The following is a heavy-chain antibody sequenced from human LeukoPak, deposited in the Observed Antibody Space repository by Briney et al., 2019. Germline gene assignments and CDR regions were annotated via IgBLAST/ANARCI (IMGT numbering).Heavy chain of an antibody. Sequence: GESLKISCKASGDIFTNSWIGWVRQMSGKGLEWMGIIYPGDSDARYSPSFQGQVTISVDKSISTAYLQWSRLKASDTAMYYCARLIAVAGTTGGFDMWGQGTLVTVAS. CDR1: GDIFTNSW. J-gene: IGHJ3*02. V-gene: IGHV5-51*01. CDR2: IYPGDSDA. D-gene: IGHD6-19*01. CDR3: ARLIAVAGTTGGFDM.